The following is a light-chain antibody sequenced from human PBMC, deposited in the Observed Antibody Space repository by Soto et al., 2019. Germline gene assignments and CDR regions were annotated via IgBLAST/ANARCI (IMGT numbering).Light chain of an antibody. V-gene: IGKV3-15*01. J-gene: IGKJ2*01. CDR2: GAS. Sequence: EIVMTQSPATLSVSPGERATLSCRASQSVSSNLAWYQQKPGQAPRLLIYGASTRATGIPARFSGSGSGTEFTLTLSSLQSEDFAVYYCQQYNNWPPHTFGQGTKLEIK. CDR1: QSVSSN. CDR3: QQYNNWPPHT.